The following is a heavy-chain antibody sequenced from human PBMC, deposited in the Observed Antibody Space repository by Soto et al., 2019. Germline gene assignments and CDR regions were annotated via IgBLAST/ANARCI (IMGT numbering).Heavy chain of an antibody. CDR3: ATHLHHYYDSARDGMDV. D-gene: IGHD3-22*01. V-gene: IGHV5-51*01. CDR2: IYPGDSDT. J-gene: IGHJ6*02. CDR1: GYSFTSYW. Sequence: EVQLVQSGAEVKKPGESLKISCKGSGYSFTSYWIGWVRQMPGKGLEWMGIIYPGDSDTRYSPSFQGQVTISADKSISTAYLQWSSLKASDTAMYYCATHLHHYYDSARDGMDVWGQGTTVTVSS.